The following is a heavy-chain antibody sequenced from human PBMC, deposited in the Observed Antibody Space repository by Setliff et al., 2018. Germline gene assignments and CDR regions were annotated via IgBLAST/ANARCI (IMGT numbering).Heavy chain of an antibody. Sequence: ASVKVSCKASGYSFTSNDINWVRQATGQGPEWMGWLNPSSGNTGYAPKFQGRVTITRDTSTNTVYMQLSSLRSEDTAVYYCARESTAKNFWGEYSDYWGQGTLVTVSS. CDR3: ARESTAKNFWGEYSDY. CDR1: GYSFTSND. D-gene: IGHD3-3*01. V-gene: IGHV1-8*03. CDR2: LNPSSGNT. J-gene: IGHJ4*02.